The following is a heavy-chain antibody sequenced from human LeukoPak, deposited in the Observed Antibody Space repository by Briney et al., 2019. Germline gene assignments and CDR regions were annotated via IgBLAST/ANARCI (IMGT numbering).Heavy chain of an antibody. J-gene: IGHJ4*02. Sequence: SETLSLTCTVSGGSISSSSYYWGWIRQPPGKGLEWIGSIYYSGSTYYNPSLKSRVTISVDTSKNQFSLKLSSVTAADTAVYYCARGRRWLQLTYYFDYWGQGTLVTVSS. V-gene: IGHV4-39*07. CDR3: ARGRRWLQLTYYFDY. D-gene: IGHD5-24*01. CDR1: GGSISSSSYY. CDR2: IYYSGST.